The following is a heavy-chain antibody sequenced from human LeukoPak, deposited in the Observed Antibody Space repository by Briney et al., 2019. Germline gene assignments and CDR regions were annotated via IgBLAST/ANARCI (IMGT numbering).Heavy chain of an antibody. J-gene: IGHJ4*02. D-gene: IGHD3-22*01. V-gene: IGHV1-69*02. CDR3: ARAESGDDYDSSGYYSLSLDY. Sequence: SVKVSCKASGGTFSSYTISWVRQAPGQGLEWMGRIIPILGIANYAQKFQGRVTITADKSTSTACMELSSLRSEDTAVYYCARAESGDDYDSSGYYSLSLDYWGQGTLVTVSS. CDR2: IIPILGIA. CDR1: GGTFSSYT.